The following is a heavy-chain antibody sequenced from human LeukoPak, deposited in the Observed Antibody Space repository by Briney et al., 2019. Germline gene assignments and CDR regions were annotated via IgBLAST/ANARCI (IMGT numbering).Heavy chain of an antibody. CDR2: IYISGST. CDR1: GGSMSSYY. CDR3: ARHRGYERTGYYFLDAFDF. J-gene: IGHJ3*01. Sequence: PSETLYLTCTVSGGSMSSYYWSWIRQPPGKGLEWIGYIYISGSTDYNPSLKSRVTISLDTSKNLFSLKLSSLTAADTAVYYCARHRGYERTGYYFLDAFDFWGQGTMVTVSS. D-gene: IGHD3-22*01. V-gene: IGHV4-4*09.